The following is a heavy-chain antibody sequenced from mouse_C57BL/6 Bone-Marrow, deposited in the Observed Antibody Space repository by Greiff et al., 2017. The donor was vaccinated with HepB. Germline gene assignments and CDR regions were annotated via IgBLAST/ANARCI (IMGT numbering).Heavy chain of an antibody. CDR3: TNHYYVSSLFAY. V-gene: IGHV14-4*01. D-gene: IGHD1-1*01. CDR2: IDPENGDT. CDR1: GFNIKDDY. Sequence: VHVKQSGAELVRPGDSVKLSCTASGFNIKDDYMHWVKQRPEQGLEWIGWIDPENGDTEYASKFQGKATITADTSSNTSYLQLSSLTSADTAVYYCTNHYYVSSLFAYWGQGTLVTVSA. J-gene: IGHJ3*01.